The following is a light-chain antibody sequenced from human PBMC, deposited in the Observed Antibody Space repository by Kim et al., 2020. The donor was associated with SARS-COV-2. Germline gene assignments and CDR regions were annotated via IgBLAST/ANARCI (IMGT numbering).Light chain of an antibody. CDR3: PAWDSSTAMNV. CDR1: KLGDKY. J-gene: IGLJ1*01. CDR2: QDS. Sequence: SYELTQPPSVSVSPGQTASITCSGDKLGDKYACWYQQKPGQSPVLVIYQDSKRPSGIPERFSGSNSGNTATLTISGTQAMDEADYYCPAWDSSTAMNVFG. V-gene: IGLV3-1*01.